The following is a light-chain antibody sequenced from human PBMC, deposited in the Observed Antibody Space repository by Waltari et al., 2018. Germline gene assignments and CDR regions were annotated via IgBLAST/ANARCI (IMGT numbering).Light chain of an antibody. CDR3: QQRSNWPCT. Sequence: EIVLTQSPATLSLSLGKRATLSCRASQSVSSYLAWYQQKPGQAPRLLIYDASNRATGIPARFSGSGSETDFTLTISSLEPEDFAVYYCQQRSNWPCTFGPGTKVDIK. CDR1: QSVSSY. V-gene: IGKV3-11*01. CDR2: DAS. J-gene: IGKJ3*01.